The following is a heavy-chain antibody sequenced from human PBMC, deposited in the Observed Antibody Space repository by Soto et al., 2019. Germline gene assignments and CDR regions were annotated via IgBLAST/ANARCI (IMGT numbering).Heavy chain of an antibody. D-gene: IGHD2-2*01. Sequence: GGSLRLSCAASGFTFSSYSMNWVRQAPGKGLEWVSSISSSSYIYYADSVKGRFTISRDNAKNSLYLQMNSLRAEDTAVYYCARDPRPGYCSSTSCYWVFWGQGTMVTVSS. CDR1: GFTFSSYS. CDR2: ISSSSYI. CDR3: ARDPRPGYCSSTSCYWVF. V-gene: IGHV3-21*01. J-gene: IGHJ3*01.